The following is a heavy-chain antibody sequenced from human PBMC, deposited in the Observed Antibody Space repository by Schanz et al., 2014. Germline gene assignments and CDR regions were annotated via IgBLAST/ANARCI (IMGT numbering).Heavy chain of an antibody. V-gene: IGHV3-23*04. J-gene: IGHJ4*02. CDR2: FDAHDGRA. D-gene: IGHD3-22*01. CDR3: ARPPHDSSGYYPFDY. Sequence: EVQLVESGGGLVQPGGSLRLSCEASGFSFGNYGMSWVRQAPGKGLEWVSGFDAHDGRAYYADSAKGRFTISRDNAKNSLYLQMNSLRAEDTAVYYCARPPHDSSGYYPFDYWGQGTLVTVSS. CDR1: GFSFGNYG.